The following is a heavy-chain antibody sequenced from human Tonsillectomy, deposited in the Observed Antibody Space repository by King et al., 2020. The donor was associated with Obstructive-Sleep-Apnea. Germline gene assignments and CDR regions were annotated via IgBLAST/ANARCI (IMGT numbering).Heavy chain of an antibody. V-gene: IGHV1-2*02. CDR1: GYTFTGYY. CDR2: INPNIGGT. J-gene: IGHJ4*02. D-gene: IGHD6-13*01. Sequence: VQLVESGAEVKKPGASVKVSCKASGYTFTGYYMHWLRQAPGQGLEWGGWINPNIGGTNYAQKFQGRVTMTRDTSISTAYMELSRLRSDDTAVYYCARVLAFAAGPDYWGQGTLVTVSS. CDR3: ARVLAFAAGPDY.